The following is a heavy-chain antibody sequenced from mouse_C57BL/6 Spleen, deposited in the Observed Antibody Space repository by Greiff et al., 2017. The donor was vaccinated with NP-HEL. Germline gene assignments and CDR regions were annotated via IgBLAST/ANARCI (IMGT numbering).Heavy chain of an antibody. J-gene: IGHJ2*01. CDR2: ISDGGSYT. CDR3: AREGDYGNYFDY. V-gene: IGHV5-4*01. CDR1: GFTFSSYA. D-gene: IGHD2-1*01. Sequence: EVMLVESGGGLVKPGGSLKLSCAASGFTFSSYAMSWVRQTPEKRLEWVATISDGGSYTYYPDNVKGRFTISRDNAKNNLYLQMSHLKSEDTAMYYCAREGDYGNYFDYWGQGTTLTVSS.